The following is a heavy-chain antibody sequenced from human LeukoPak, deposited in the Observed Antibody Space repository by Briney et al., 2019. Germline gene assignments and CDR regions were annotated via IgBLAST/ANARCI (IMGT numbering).Heavy chain of an antibody. V-gene: IGHV3-48*04. CDR3: ARDRLRKIFDY. Sequence: GGSLRLSCAASGFTFSSYSMNWVRQAPGKGLEWVSYISSSSSTIYYADSVKGRFTISRDNAKDSLYLQMNSLRAEDTAVYYCARDRLRKIFDYWGQGTLVTVSS. D-gene: IGHD4-17*01. J-gene: IGHJ4*02. CDR1: GFTFSSYS. CDR2: ISSSSSTI.